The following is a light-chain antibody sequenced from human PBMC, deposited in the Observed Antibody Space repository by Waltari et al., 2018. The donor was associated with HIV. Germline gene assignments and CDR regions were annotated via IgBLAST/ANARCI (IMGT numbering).Light chain of an antibody. CDR3: QQYGGSPGT. V-gene: IGKV3-20*01. CDR2: DTS. Sequence: EFVLTQSPGTLSLSPGESATLSCRASQSVSSNYLAWYQQKPGQAPRLLIYDTSYRATGIPDRFSGSGSVTDFTLTISRLEPEDFAVYYCQQYGGSPGTFGQGTKVEIE. J-gene: IGKJ1*01. CDR1: QSVSSNY.